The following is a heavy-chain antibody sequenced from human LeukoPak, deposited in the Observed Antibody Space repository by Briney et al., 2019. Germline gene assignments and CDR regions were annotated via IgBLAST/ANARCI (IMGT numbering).Heavy chain of an antibody. Sequence: GGSLRLSCAASGFTFSDYSMNWVRQAPGKGLEWISYIGIDSGNTNYADSVKGRFTISGDKAKNSLYLQMNSLRVEHTAVYYCARDYKYAFDNWGQGTLVTVSS. CDR2: IGIDSGNT. D-gene: IGHD5-24*01. CDR3: ARDYKYAFDN. V-gene: IGHV3-48*01. J-gene: IGHJ4*02. CDR1: GFTFSDYS.